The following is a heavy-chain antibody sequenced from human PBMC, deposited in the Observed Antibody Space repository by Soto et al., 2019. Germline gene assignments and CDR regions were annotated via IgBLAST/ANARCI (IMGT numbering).Heavy chain of an antibody. D-gene: IGHD5-12*01. V-gene: IGHV4-31*03. CDR3: ASGLGYKA. CDR2: IHHSGTT. Sequence: QVQLQESGPGLVKPSQTLSLTCTVSGDSVSSSSYYWSWIRQHPEKGLEWIGYIHHSGTTYYNPSLKSRITLSVDTSKNQFSLRLSSVTAADTAVYYCASGLGYKAWGQGTLVTVSS. CDR1: GDSVSSSSYY. J-gene: IGHJ5*02.